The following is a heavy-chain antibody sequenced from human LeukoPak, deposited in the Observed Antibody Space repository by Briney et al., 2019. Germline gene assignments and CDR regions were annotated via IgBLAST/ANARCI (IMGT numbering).Heavy chain of an antibody. CDR3: ARSAYYDSSGYYYGGCYFDY. Sequence: SETLSLTCTVSGGSISSSSYYWGWIRQPPGKGLEWVGSIYYSGSTYYNPSLKRRVTISVDTSKNQFSLKLGSVTAADTAVYYCARSAYYDSSGYYYGGCYFDYWGQGTLVTVSS. V-gene: IGHV4-39*01. CDR1: GGSISSSSYY. CDR2: IYYSGST. J-gene: IGHJ4*02. D-gene: IGHD3-22*01.